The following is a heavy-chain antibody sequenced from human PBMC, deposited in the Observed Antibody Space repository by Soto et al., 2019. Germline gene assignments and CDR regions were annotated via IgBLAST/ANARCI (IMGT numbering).Heavy chain of an antibody. CDR1: GFTLSSYA. CDR2: ISDSGDSS. V-gene: IGHV3-23*01. Sequence: EVQLLESGGGLVQPGGSLRLSCAASGFTLSSYAMSWVRQAPGKGLEWVSTISDSGDSSYYVDSVKGRFTISRDNSKNTLELQRNSLRAEDTAVYYCAKGDGRHYFYGIDVWGQGTTVTVSS. J-gene: IGHJ6*02. CDR3: AKGDGRHYFYGIDV.